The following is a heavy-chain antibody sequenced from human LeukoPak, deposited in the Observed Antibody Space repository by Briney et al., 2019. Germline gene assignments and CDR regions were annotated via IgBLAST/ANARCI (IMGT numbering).Heavy chain of an antibody. J-gene: IGHJ4*02. CDR3: ARGKTTVTPGNLDY. V-gene: IGHV3-7*01. Sequence: GGSLRLSCAASGFTFSSYWMSWVRQAPGKGLEWVANIKQDGIEKYYVDSVKGRFTISRDNAKNSLYLQMNNLRAEDTAAYYCARGKTTVTPGNLDYWGQGTLVTVSS. CDR1: GFTFSSYW. D-gene: IGHD4-17*01. CDR2: IKQDGIEK.